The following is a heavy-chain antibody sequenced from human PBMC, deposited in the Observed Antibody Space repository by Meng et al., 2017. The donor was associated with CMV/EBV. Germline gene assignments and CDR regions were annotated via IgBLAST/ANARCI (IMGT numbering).Heavy chain of an antibody. Sequence: ASVKVSCKASGYTFTGYYMHWVRQASGQGLEWMGWINPNSGGTNYAQKFQGRVTMTRDTSTSTVYMELSSLRSEDTAVYYCARADPRGGTYYDFWSGYLIRGPDYWGQGTLVTVSS. CDR2: INPNSGGT. V-gene: IGHV1-2*02. J-gene: IGHJ4*02. CDR3: ARADPRGGTYYDFWSGYLIRGPDY. D-gene: IGHD3-3*01. CDR1: GYTFTGYY.